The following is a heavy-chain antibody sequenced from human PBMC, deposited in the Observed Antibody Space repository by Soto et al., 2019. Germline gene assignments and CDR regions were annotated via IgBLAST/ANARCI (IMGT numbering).Heavy chain of an antibody. Sequence: NPSETLSLTCTVSGCSISSYYWSWIRQPPGKGLEWIGYIYYSGSTNYNPSLKSRVTISVDTSKNQFSLKLSSVTAADTAVYYCARLEDEAARPDYWGQGTLVTVSS. CDR2: IYYSGST. J-gene: IGHJ4*02. D-gene: IGHD6-6*01. V-gene: IGHV4-59*08. CDR3: ARLEDEAARPDY. CDR1: GCSISSYY.